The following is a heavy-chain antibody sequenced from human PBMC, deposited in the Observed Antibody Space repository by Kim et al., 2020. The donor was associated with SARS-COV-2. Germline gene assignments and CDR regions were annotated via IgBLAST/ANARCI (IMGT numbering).Heavy chain of an antibody. D-gene: IGHD1-26*01. CDR3: ARVSGSYSLYYYGMDV. V-gene: IGHV1-69*01. J-gene: IGHJ6*02. Sequence: KFQGRVTITADESTSTAYMELSSLRSEDTAVYYCARVSGSYSLYYYGMDVWGQGTTVTVSS.